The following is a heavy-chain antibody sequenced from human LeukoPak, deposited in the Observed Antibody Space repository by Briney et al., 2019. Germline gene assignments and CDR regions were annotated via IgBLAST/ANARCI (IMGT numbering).Heavy chain of an antibody. CDR1: GFAFSSNW. J-gene: IGHJ3*01. Sequence: GGSLRLSCAASGFAFSSNWMHWVRQAPGKGLVWVSRISSDGSISNYGDSVQGRFTISRDNAKNILYLQMNSLRAEDTAVYYCLSIRKGGGQGTRVPVSS. V-gene: IGHV3-74*01. CDR3: LSIRKG. CDR2: ISSDGSIS.